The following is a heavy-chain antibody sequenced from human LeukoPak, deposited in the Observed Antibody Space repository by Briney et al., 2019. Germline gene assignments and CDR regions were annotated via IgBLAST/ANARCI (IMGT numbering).Heavy chain of an antibody. V-gene: IGHV3-30*18. Sequence: GGSLRLSCAASGFTFSSYGMHWVRQAPGKGLEWVAVISYGGSNKYYADSVKGRFTISRDNSKNTLYLQMNSLRAEDKAVYYCEKGHKYNSGWYRVGKDLWGMDVWGQGTTVTVSS. J-gene: IGHJ6*02. D-gene: IGHD6-19*01. CDR2: ISYGGSNK. CDR3: EKGHKYNSGWYRVGKDLWGMDV. CDR1: GFTFSSYG.